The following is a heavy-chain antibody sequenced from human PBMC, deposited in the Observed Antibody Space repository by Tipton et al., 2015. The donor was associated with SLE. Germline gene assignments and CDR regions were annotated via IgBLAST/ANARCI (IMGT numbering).Heavy chain of an antibody. CDR2: ISSSSSYI. CDR1: GFTFSSYS. J-gene: IGHJ4*02. V-gene: IGHV3-21*01. CDR3: ARDRPYYGSAFDY. Sequence: GSLRLSCAASGFTFSSYSMNWVRQAPGKGLEWVSSISSSSSYIYYADSVKGRFTISRDNAKNSLYLQMNSLRAEDTAVYYCARDRPYYGSAFDYWGQGTLVTVSS. D-gene: IGHD3-10*01.